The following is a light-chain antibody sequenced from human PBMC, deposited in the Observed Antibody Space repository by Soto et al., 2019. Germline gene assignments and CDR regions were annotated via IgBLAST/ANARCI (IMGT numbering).Light chain of an antibody. V-gene: IGKV1-39*01. CDR2: SAS. CDR1: QRVSSY. J-gene: IGKJ4*01. Sequence: DIQMTQSPSSLSASVGDRVTITCRASQRVSSYLNWYKQKPGKAPKFLIYSASSLQSGVPSRFSGSGSGTAVTLTISRLQPEDFATYYCQQSYSTPLTFGGGTKVEIK. CDR3: QQSYSTPLT.